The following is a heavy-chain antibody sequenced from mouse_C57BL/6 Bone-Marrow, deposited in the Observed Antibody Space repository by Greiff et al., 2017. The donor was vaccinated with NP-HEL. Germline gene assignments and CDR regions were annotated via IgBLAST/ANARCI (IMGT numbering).Heavy chain of an antibody. Sequence: EVQRVESGGGLVQPGGSMKLSCVASGFTFSNYWMNWVRQSPEKGLEWVAQIRLKSDNYATHYAESVKGRFTISRDDSKSSVYLQMNNLRAEDTGIYYCTGYGSSYCFDYWGQGTTLTVSS. D-gene: IGHD1-1*01. CDR3: TGYGSSYCFDY. J-gene: IGHJ2*01. V-gene: IGHV6-3*01. CDR2: IRLKSDNYAT. CDR1: GFTFSNYW.